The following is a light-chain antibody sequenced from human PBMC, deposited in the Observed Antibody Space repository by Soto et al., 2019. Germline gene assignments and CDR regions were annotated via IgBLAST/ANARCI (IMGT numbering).Light chain of an antibody. J-gene: IGKJ2*01. CDR3: QHYNSYSGT. CDR1: QSISTW. V-gene: IGKV1-5*01. CDR2: DAS. Sequence: DIQMTQSPSTLSASVGDRVTITCRASQSISTWLAWYQQKPGNAPKLLIFDASNLESGVPSRFSGSGSGTEFTLTISSLQPDDFATYYCQHYNSYSGTFGQGTKLEIK.